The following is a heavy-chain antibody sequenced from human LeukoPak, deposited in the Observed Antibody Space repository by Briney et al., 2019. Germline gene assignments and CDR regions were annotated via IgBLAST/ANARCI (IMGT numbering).Heavy chain of an antibody. J-gene: IGHJ4*02. CDR1: GFTFSNYW. CDR3: AGPLTGDGDY. Sequence: GGSLRLSCAASGFTFSNYWMHWVRQAPGKGLVWVSRINSDGSTTNYADSVKGRFTISRDNAKNTLYLQMNSLRAEDTAVYYCAGPLTGDGDYWGQGILVTVSS. CDR2: INSDGSTT. V-gene: IGHV3-74*01. D-gene: IGHD7-27*01.